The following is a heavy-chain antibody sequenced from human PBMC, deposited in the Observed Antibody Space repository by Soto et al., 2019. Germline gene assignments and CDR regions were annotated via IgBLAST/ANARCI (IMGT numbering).Heavy chain of an antibody. CDR3: AKSRISVTSHFDY. J-gene: IGHJ4*02. CDR2: ISATGMST. V-gene: IGHV3-23*01. CDR1: GFACSSYA. Sequence: GSLRLSGAASGFACSSYAMSWVRQAPGKGLEWVSAISATGMSTYYADSVKGRFTISRDNSKNMMFLQMTSLRAEDTARYFCAKSRISVTSHFDYWGQGALVTVSS. D-gene: IGHD6-19*01.